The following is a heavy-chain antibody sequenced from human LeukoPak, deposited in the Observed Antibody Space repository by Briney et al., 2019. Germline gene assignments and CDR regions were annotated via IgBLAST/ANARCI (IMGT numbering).Heavy chain of an antibody. V-gene: IGHV3-53*01. CDR2: IYSGGST. Sequence: GGSLRLSCAASGFTVSSNYMSWVRQAPGKGLEWVSVIYSGGSTYYADSVKGRFTISRDNSKNTLYLQMNSLRAEDTAVYYCAREGRRTYYYDSSGPHFDYWSQGTLVTVSS. CDR3: AREGRRTYYYDSSGPHFDY. D-gene: IGHD3-22*01. CDR1: GFTVSSNY. J-gene: IGHJ4*02.